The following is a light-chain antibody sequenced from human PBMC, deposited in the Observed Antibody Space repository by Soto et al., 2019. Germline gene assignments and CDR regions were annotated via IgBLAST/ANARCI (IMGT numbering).Light chain of an antibody. CDR2: DTS. CDR3: QQYDSSPWT. V-gene: IGKV3-20*01. J-gene: IGKJ1*01. Sequence: EIVLIQSPATLSLSPGERATLSCRASQSVSSSYLAWYQQTPGQAPRLLVYDTSYRATGVPDRFSGSGSGTDFTLTISRLEPEDSAVYYCQQYDSSPWTFGQGTKVDIK. CDR1: QSVSSSY.